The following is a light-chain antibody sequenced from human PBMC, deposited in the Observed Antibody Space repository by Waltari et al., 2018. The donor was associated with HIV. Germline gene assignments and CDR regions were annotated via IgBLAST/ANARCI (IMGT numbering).Light chain of an antibody. CDR2: DNN. V-gene: IGLV1-51*01. Sequence: QSALTQPPPVPAAPGQRVSIPCPGSSTNMGNHYVSWYQQFPGTAPKLLIYDNNKRPSGIPDRFSGSKSGTSATLGVTGLQTGDEADYYCGTWDSSLRAVVFGGGTKLTVL. CDR3: GTWDSSLRAVV. J-gene: IGLJ2*01. CDR1: STNMGNHY.